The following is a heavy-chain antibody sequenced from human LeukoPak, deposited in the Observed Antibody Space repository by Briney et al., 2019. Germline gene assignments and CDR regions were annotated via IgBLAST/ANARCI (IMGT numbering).Heavy chain of an antibody. J-gene: IGHJ4*02. V-gene: IGHV3-21*01. CDR2: ISSSSSYI. CDR3: ARAEWVVRGVIFDF. D-gene: IGHD3-10*01. Sequence: GGSLRLSCAASGFTFSSYSMNWVRQAPGKGLEWVSSISSSSSYIYYADSVKGRFTISRDNAKNSLYLQMNSLRAEDTAVYYCARAEWVVRGVIFDFWGQGTLVTVSS. CDR1: GFTFSSYS.